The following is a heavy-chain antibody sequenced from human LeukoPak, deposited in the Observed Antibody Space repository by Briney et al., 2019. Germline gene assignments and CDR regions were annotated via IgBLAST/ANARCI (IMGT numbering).Heavy chain of an antibody. CDR2: IKGDGIST. Sequence: GGSLRLSCAASGFDFSSNWMHWVRHAPGQGLVWVSRIKGDGISTNYADSVKGRFTISRDNSKNTLFLQMNSLRAEDTAVYYCAKNLYCGGGSCYPSALGMDVWGQGTTVTVSS. V-gene: IGHV3-74*01. D-gene: IGHD2-15*01. J-gene: IGHJ6*02. CDR1: GFDFSSNW. CDR3: AKNLYCGGGSCYPSALGMDV.